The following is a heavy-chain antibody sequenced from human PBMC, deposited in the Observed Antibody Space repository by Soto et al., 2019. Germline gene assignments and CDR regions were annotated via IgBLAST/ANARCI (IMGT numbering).Heavy chain of an antibody. CDR2: IYPSGGST. Sequence: ASVKVSCKTSGETFDDYYVHWVRQAPGHGLEWIGKIYPSGGSTNYAQKFRGRATLTRETSTTTVYMDLSGLTSEDTAIYYCARDLSYNFYDFWGQGTQVTVSS. D-gene: IGHD3-3*01. V-gene: IGHV1-46*02. CDR1: GETFDDYY. J-gene: IGHJ4*02. CDR3: ARDLSYNFYDF.